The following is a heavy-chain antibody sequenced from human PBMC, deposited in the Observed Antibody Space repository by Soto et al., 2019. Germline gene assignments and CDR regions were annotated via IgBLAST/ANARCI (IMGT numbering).Heavy chain of an antibody. Sequence: GGSLRLSCAASGFTFSSYAMSWVRQAPGKGLEWVSAISGSGGSTYYADSVKGRFTISRDNSKNTLYLQMNSLRAEDTAVYYCATVGDIVVVPAGDAFDIWGQGTMVTVSS. V-gene: IGHV3-23*01. CDR2: ISGSGGST. D-gene: IGHD2-2*01. CDR3: ATVGDIVVVPAGDAFDI. J-gene: IGHJ3*02. CDR1: GFTFSSYA.